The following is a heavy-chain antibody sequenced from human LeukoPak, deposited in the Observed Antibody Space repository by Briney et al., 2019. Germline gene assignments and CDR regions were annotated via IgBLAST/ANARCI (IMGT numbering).Heavy chain of an antibody. CDR3: AREGDCSGGSCYSHYFDY. D-gene: IGHD2-15*01. CDR2: INPNSGGT. J-gene: IGHJ4*02. V-gene: IGHV1-2*02. Sequence: ASVKVSCRASGYTFTGYYMHWVRQAPGQGVEWMGWINPNSGGTYYAQKLQGRVTMTTDTSTSTAYMELRSLRSDDTAVYYCAREGDCSGGSCYSHYFDYWGQGTLVTVSS. CDR1: GYTFTGYY.